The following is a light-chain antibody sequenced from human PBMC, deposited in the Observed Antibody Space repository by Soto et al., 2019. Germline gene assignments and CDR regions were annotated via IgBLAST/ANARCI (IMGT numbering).Light chain of an antibody. V-gene: IGLV1-51*01. CDR3: GKWDSSLRASCV. J-gene: IGLJ1*01. CDR2: DNN. Sequence: QSVLTQPPSVSAAPGQKVTISCSGSSSNIGNNYVSWYQQLPGTAPKLLIYDNNKRPSGIPDRFSGSKSGTSATLGITGLQTGDEADYYCGKWDSSLRASCVFGTGTKVTVL. CDR1: SSNIGNNY.